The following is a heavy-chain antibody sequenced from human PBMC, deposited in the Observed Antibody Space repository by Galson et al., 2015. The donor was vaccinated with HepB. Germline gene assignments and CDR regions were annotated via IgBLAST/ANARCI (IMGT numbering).Heavy chain of an antibody. D-gene: IGHD3-3*01. CDR2: ISSTSSTI. V-gene: IGHV3-48*02. CDR3: ARDLRYFHFWSSSYYFDY. J-gene: IGHJ4*02. CDR1: GFTFSNYK. Sequence: SLRLSCAASGFTFSNYKMNWVRQAPGKGLEWVSYISSTSSTIYYADSVKGRFTISRGNAKNSLYLQMNSLRDEDTAVYYCARDLRYFHFWSSSYYFDYWGQGTLVTVSS.